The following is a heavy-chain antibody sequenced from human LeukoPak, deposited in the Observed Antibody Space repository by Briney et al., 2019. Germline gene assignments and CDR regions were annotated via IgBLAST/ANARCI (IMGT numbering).Heavy chain of an antibody. V-gene: IGHV3-30*04. CDR1: GFTFSSYA. CDR2: ISYDGSNK. CDR3: ARDRDYGDYYFDY. J-gene: IGHJ4*02. D-gene: IGHD4-17*01. Sequence: GGSLRLSCAASGFTFSSYAMHWVRQAPGKGLGWVAVISYDGSNKYYADSVKGRFTISRDNSKNTLYLQMNSLRAEDTAVYYCARDRDYGDYYFDYWGQGTLVTVSS.